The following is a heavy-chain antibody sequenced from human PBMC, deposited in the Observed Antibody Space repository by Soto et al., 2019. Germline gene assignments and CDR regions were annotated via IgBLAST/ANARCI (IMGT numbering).Heavy chain of an antibody. CDR1: GFTFSSYG. D-gene: IGHD3-3*01. CDR3: ARGGLLRFLYPPLDY. J-gene: IGHJ4*02. CDR2: IWYDGSNK. V-gene: IGHV3-33*01. Sequence: QVQLVESGGGVVQPGRSLRLSCAASGFTFSSYGMHWVRQAPGKGLEWVAVIWYDGSNKYYAASVKGRFTISRDNSKNTLYLQMNSLRAEDTAVYYCARGGLLRFLYPPLDYWGQGTLVTVSS.